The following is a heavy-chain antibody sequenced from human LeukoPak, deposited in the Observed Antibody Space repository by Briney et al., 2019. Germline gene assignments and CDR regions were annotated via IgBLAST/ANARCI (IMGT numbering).Heavy chain of an antibody. CDR1: GFAFDDYG. V-gene: IGHV3-7*01. CDR2: MKQDGSEI. CDR3: ARDGGYGGFDY. D-gene: IGHD5-12*01. J-gene: IGHJ4*02. Sequence: PGGSLRLSCAASGFAFDDYGLHWVRQAPGKGLEWVANMKQDGSEIHYVDSVKGRFTIFRDHAENSLYLQMNSLKVEDTAVYYCARDGGYGGFDYWGQGTLVTVFS.